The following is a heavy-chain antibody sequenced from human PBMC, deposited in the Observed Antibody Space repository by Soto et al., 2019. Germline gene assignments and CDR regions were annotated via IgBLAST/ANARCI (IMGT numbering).Heavy chain of an antibody. V-gene: IGHV4-30-2*01. CDR2: TYHTGNT. Sequence: QLQLQESGSRLVKSSETLSLTCAVSGDTXXXXXXXXXWIRQPPXKAXERLGHTYHTGNTYYNPSRMGRVIISVDRXKNQCSXKXSSXTAADTAXYYCARETYGDYVGYFDPWGQGTLVTVSS. CDR1: GDTXXXXXXX. D-gene: IGHD4-17*01. CDR3: ARETYGDYVGYFDP. J-gene: IGHJ5*02.